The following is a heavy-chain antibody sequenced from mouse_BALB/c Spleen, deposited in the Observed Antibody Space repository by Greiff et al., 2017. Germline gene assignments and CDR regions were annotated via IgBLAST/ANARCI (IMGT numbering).Heavy chain of an antibody. J-gene: IGHJ4*01. CDR1: GFSLTSYG. CDR3: ARATARAHAMDY. Sequence: QVQLQQSGPGLVQPSQSLSITCTVSGFSLTSYGVHWVRQSPGKGLEWLGVIWSGGSTDYNAAFISRLSISKDNSKSKVFFKMNSLQANDTAIYYCARATARAHAMDYWGQGTSVTVSS. V-gene: IGHV2-2*02. D-gene: IGHD3-1*01. CDR2: IWSGGST.